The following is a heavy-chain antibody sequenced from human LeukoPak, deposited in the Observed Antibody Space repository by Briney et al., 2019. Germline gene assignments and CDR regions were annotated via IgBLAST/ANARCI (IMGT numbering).Heavy chain of an antibody. Sequence: GGSLRLSCAASGFTFDDYAMHWVRQAPGRGLGWVSLISWDGGSTYYADSVKGRFTISRDNSKNSLYLQMNSLRAEDTALYYCAKVFRPYYYYYMDVWGKGTTVTVSS. CDR2: ISWDGGST. J-gene: IGHJ6*03. CDR3: AKVFRPYYYYYMDV. V-gene: IGHV3-43D*03. CDR1: GFTFDDYA.